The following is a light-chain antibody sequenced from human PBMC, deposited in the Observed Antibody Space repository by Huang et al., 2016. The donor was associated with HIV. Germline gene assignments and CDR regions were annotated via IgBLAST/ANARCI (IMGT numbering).Light chain of an antibody. V-gene: IGKV1-39*01. CDR3: QQSYTTPFT. Sequence: DIQMTQSPSSLSASVGDRVTITCRSSQSISTYLMWYQQKPGKAPKLLIYAASSLQSGVPSRFSGSGSGTDFTLTIGSLQPEDFATYYCQQSYTTPFTFGPGTKVDI. CDR1: QSISTY. CDR2: AAS. J-gene: IGKJ3*01.